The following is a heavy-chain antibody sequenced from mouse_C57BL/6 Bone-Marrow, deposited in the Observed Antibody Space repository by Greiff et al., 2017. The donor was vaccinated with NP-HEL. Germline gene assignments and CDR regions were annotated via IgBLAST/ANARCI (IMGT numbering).Heavy chain of an antibody. D-gene: IGHD2-5*01. Sequence: DVKLVESGGGLVKPGGSLKLSCAASGFTFSDYGMHWVRQAPEKGLEWVAYISSGSSTIYYADTVKGRFTISRDNAKNTLFLQMTSLRSEDTAMYYCARAYSNYYAMDYWGQGTSVTVSS. V-gene: IGHV5-17*01. J-gene: IGHJ4*01. CDR2: ISSGSSTI. CDR1: GFTFSDYG. CDR3: ARAYSNYYAMDY.